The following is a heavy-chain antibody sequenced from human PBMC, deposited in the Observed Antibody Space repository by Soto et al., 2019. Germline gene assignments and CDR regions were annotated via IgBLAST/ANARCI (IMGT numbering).Heavy chain of an antibody. V-gene: IGHV3-23*01. Sequence: GGSLRLSCAASGFTFSSYAMSWVRQAPGKGLEWVSAISGSGGSTYYADSVKGRFTISRDNSKNTLYLQMNSLRAEDTAVYYCASQNIAPYDYIWGSYRSVPQGYFDYWGQGTLVTASS. J-gene: IGHJ4*02. CDR1: GFTFSSYA. CDR2: ISGSGGST. D-gene: IGHD3-16*02. CDR3: ASQNIAPYDYIWGSYRSVPQGYFDY.